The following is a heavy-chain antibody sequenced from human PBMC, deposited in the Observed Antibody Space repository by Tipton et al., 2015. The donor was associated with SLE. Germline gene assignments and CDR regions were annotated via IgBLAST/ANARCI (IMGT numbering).Heavy chain of an antibody. V-gene: IGHV4-4*09. CDR1: GGSISSYY. D-gene: IGHD2-2*01. J-gene: IGHJ4*02. CDR3: ARHPLSYCSSTSCLPFDY. Sequence: TLSLTCTVSGGSISSYYWSWIRQPPGKGLEWIGYIYTSGSTNYNPSLKSRVTISVDTSKNQFSLKLSSVTAADTAVYYCARHPLSYCSSTSCLPFDYWGQGTLVTVSS. CDR2: IYTSGST.